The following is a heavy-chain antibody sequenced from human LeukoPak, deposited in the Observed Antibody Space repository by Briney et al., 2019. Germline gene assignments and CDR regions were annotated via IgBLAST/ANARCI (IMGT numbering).Heavy chain of an antibody. D-gene: IGHD6-13*01. J-gene: IGHJ6*02. Sequence: SETLSLTCTVSGGSLSSYYWSWIRQPPGKGLEWIGYIYYSGSTNYNPSLKSRVTISVDTSKNQFSLKLSSVTAADTAVYYCARQGGSSSRYYYGMDVWGQGTTVTVSS. CDR3: ARQGGSSSRYYYGMDV. CDR2: IYYSGST. V-gene: IGHV4-59*08. CDR1: GGSLSSYY.